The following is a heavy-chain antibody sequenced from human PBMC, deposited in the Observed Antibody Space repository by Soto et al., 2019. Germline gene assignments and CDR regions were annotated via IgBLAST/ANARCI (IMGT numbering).Heavy chain of an antibody. CDR1: GGSISSYY. Sequence: SETLSLTCTVSGGSISSYYWSWIRQPPGKGLEWIGYIYYSGSTNYNPSLKSRVTISVDTSKNQFSLKLSSVTAADTAVYYCARELLGWSTHRGGMDVWGQGTTVTVSS. V-gene: IGHV4-59*01. D-gene: IGHD3-3*01. CDR3: ARELLGWSTHRGGMDV. J-gene: IGHJ6*02. CDR2: IYYSGST.